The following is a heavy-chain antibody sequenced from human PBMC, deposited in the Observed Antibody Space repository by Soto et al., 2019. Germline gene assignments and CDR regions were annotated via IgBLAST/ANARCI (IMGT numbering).Heavy chain of an antibody. CDR1: GGSISSYY. V-gene: IGHV4-59*01. Sequence: SETLSLTCTVSGGSISSYYWSWIRQPPGKGLEWIGYVYYSGSTNYNPSLKSRVTISVDTSKNQFSLKLSSVTAADTAVYYCARDSSSGYGNLFDSWGQGTLVPVSS. D-gene: IGHD6-13*01. CDR3: ARDSSSGYGNLFDS. CDR2: VYYSGST. J-gene: IGHJ5*01.